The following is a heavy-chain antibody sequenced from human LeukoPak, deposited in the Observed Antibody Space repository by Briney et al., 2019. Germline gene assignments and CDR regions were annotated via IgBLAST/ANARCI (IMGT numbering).Heavy chain of an antibody. CDR2: INWNGGST. CDR1: GFTFDDYG. D-gene: IGHD6-13*01. Sequence: GGSLRLSCAASGFTFDDYGMSWVRQAPGKGLEWVSGINWNGGSTGYADSVKGRFTISRDNAKNSLYLQMNSLRAEDTAVYYCASHSSSWYFSYYYMDVWGKGTTVTISS. CDR3: ASHSSSWYFSYYYMDV. V-gene: IGHV3-20*04. J-gene: IGHJ6*03.